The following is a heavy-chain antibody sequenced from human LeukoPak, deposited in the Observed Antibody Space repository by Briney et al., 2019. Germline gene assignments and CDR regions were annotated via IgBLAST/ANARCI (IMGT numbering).Heavy chain of an antibody. Sequence: GGSLRLSCAASGFTFSSYAMSWVRQAPGKGLEWVSAISGSGGSTYYADSVKGRFTISRDNSKNTLYLQMNSLRAEDTAVYYCAKVGVLRFLEWLSYFDYWGQGTLVTVSS. CDR2: ISGSGGST. D-gene: IGHD3-3*01. CDR3: AKVGVLRFLEWLSYFDY. J-gene: IGHJ4*02. V-gene: IGHV3-23*01. CDR1: GFTFSSYA.